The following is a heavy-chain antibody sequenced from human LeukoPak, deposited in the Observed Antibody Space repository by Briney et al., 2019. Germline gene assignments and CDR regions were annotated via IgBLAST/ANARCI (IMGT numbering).Heavy chain of an antibody. Sequence: ASVKVSCEASGYTFTGYCMHWVRQAPGQGLEWMGWINPNSGGTNYAQKFQGWVTMTRDTSISTAYMELSRLRSDDTAVYYCARAHTRYSSSWYYFDYWGQGTLVTVSS. J-gene: IGHJ4*02. CDR1: GYTFTGYC. CDR2: INPNSGGT. V-gene: IGHV1-2*04. CDR3: ARAHTRYSSSWYYFDY. D-gene: IGHD6-13*01.